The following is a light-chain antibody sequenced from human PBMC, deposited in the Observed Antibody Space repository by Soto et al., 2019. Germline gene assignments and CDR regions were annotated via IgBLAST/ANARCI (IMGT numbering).Light chain of an antibody. CDR3: QQSYSSPST. V-gene: IGKV1-39*01. CDR2: AAS. Sequence: DIQMTQSPSSLSASVGDRVTITCRASQSISSYLNWYQQKPGKAPKLLIYAASSLQSWVPSRFSGSGSGTDFTVSISRVQLVDFATYYCQQSYSSPSTFGQGTKVEIK. CDR1: QSISSY. J-gene: IGKJ1*01.